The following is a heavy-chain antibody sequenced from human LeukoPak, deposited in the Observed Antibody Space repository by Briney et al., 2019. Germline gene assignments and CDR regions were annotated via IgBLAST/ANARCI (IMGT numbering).Heavy chain of an antibody. D-gene: IGHD3-22*01. CDR2: SSGSGGST. V-gene: IGHV3-23*01. Sequence: GGSLRLSCAASGFTFSSYAMSWVRQAPGKGLEWVSASSGSGGSTYYADSVKGRFTISRDNSKNTLYLQMNSLRAEDTAVYYCAKRPSYYYDSSALSYYFDYWGQGTLVTVSS. CDR1: GFTFSSYA. CDR3: AKRPSYYYDSSALSYYFDY. J-gene: IGHJ4*02.